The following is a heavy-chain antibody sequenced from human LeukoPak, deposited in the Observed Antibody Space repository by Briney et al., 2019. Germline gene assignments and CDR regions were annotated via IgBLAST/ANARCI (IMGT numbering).Heavy chain of an antibody. V-gene: IGHV4-31*03. CDR2: IYYSGST. D-gene: IGHD2/OR15-2a*01. CDR3: AREKYDTSPDY. CDR1: GGSISSGGYY. Sequence: TSQTLSLTCTVSGGSISSGGYYWSWIRQHPGKGLEWIGYIYYSGSTYHNPSLKSRVTISVDTSKNQFSLKLSSVTAADTAVYYCAREKYDTSPDYWGQGTLVTVSS. J-gene: IGHJ4*02.